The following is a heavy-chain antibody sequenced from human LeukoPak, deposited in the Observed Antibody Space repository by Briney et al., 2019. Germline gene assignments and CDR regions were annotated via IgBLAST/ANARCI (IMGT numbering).Heavy chain of an antibody. Sequence: GSLRLSCAASGFTVSSNYMSWVRQAPGKGLEWVSVIYSGGSTHYADSVKGRFTISRDNSKNTLYLQMNSLRAEDTAVYYCVRGDYGDYTLLDDWDRASLLTVSS. D-gene: IGHD4-17*01. CDR3: VRGDYGDYTLLDD. J-gene: IGHJ4*02. CDR1: GFTVSSNY. V-gene: IGHV3-53*01. CDR2: IYSGGST.